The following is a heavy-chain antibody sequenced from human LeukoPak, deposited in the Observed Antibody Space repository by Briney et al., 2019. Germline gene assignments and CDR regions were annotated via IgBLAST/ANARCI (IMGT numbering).Heavy chain of an antibody. J-gene: IGHJ4*02. CDR3: AIGPRQKRGLSTY. Sequence: GGSLRLSCAASGFTFSSYVMSWVRQAPGKGLEWVSGISGSGTNTYYADSVKGRFTISRDNSKSTLYLQVDSLRVDDTAVYYGAIGPRQKRGLSTYWGQGTLVTVSS. CDR2: ISGSGTNT. V-gene: IGHV3-23*01. D-gene: IGHD3/OR15-3a*01. CDR1: GFTFSSYV.